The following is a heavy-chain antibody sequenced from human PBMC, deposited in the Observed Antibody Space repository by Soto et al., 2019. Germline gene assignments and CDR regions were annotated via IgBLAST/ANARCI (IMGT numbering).Heavy chain of an antibody. CDR2: IYFRGNT. CDR3: AREGGSYDSGGYLIRGAFDI. D-gene: IGHD3-22*01. CDR1: GDSISRIDYY. V-gene: IGHV4-31*03. J-gene: IGHJ3*02. Sequence: SETLSLTCSVSGDSISRIDYYWTWIRRHPEKGLEWIGNIYFRGNTYYSPSLESRLTISVDTSKNQFSLKLTSVTAADTAVYYCAREGGSYDSGGYLIRGAFDIWGQGTMVTVSS.